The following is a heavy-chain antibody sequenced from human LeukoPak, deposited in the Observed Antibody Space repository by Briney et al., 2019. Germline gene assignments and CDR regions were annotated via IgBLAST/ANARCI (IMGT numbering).Heavy chain of an antibody. CDR1: GGSFSGYY. Sequence: SETLSLTCAVYGGSFSGYYWSWIRQPPGKGLEWIGEINHSGSTNYNPSLKSRVTISVDTSKNQFSLKLSSVTAADTAVYYCARIAVAGPSRWFDPWGQGTLVTVSS. D-gene: IGHD6-19*01. V-gene: IGHV4-34*01. J-gene: IGHJ5*02. CDR3: ARIAVAGPSRWFDP. CDR2: INHSGST.